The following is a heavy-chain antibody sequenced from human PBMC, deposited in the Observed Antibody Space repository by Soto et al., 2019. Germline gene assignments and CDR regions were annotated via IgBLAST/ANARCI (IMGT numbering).Heavy chain of an antibody. Sequence: ASVKVSCKASGYTFTSYAMHWVRQAPGQRLEWMGWINAGNGNTKYSQKFQGRVTITRDTSASTAYMELSSLRSEDTAVYYCARHRGGGCSSASCYGSDYYYYYMDVWGRGTTVTVS. CDR1: GYTFTSYA. D-gene: IGHD2-2*01. J-gene: IGHJ6*03. CDR2: INAGNGNT. CDR3: ARHRGGGCSSASCYGSDYYYYYMDV. V-gene: IGHV1-3*01.